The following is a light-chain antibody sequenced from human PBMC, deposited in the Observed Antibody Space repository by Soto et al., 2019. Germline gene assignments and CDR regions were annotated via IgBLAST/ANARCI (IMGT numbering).Light chain of an antibody. V-gene: IGLV1-44*01. Sequence: QAVVTQPPSASGTPGQRVAISCSGGXXXIGSNPVNWYLHLPGAAPKLLIYRDNQRPSGVPDRFSGSKSGTSASLTISGLQSEDEADYFCSAWDDSIYGPVFGGGTKLTVL. CDR1: XXXIGSNP. CDR3: SAWDDSIYGPV. CDR2: RDN. J-gene: IGLJ2*01.